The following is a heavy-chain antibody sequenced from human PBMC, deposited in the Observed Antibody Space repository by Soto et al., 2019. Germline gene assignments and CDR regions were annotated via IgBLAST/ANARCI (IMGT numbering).Heavy chain of an antibody. D-gene: IGHD1-26*01. CDR1: GFSLGTYGVG. V-gene: IGHV2-5*02. CDR2: IYCDDDK. Sequence: QITLNESGPTLVKPTQTLTLTCTFSGFSLGTYGVGVGWIRQPPGKALEWLALIYCDDDKRYSPSLKSRLTITKDTSKRQVFLTLTNMDPVDTATYYCAHRGGGIVDWYFDLWCRGTPVIVSS. CDR3: AHRGGGIVDWYFDL. J-gene: IGHJ2*01.